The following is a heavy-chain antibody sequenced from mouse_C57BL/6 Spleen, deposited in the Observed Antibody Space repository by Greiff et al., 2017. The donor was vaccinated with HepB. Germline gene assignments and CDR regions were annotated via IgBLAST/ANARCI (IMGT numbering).Heavy chain of an antibody. CDR2: IHPSDSDT. Sequence: QVQLKQPGAELVKPGASVKVSCKASGYTFTSYWMHWVKQRPGQGLEWIGRIHPSDSDTNYNQKFKGKATLTVDKSSSTAYMQLSSLTSEDSAVYYCATTAQARRDYFDYWGQGTTLTVSS. J-gene: IGHJ2*01. CDR3: ATTAQARRDYFDY. V-gene: IGHV1-74*01. CDR1: GYTFTSYW. D-gene: IGHD3-2*02.